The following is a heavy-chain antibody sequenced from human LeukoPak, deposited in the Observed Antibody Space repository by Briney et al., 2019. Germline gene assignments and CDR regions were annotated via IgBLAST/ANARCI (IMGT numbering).Heavy chain of an antibody. Sequence: SETLSLTCAVYGGSFSGYYLSWIRQSPGKGLEWIGEINRNGSANYNPSLKSRVIISVDTSKNQFSLKVRSVTAADTAVYYCASKGYSSGWYLSGDAFDIWGQGTMVTVSS. V-gene: IGHV4-34*01. CDR1: GGSFSGYY. CDR2: INRNGSA. CDR3: ASKGYSSGWYLSGDAFDI. D-gene: IGHD6-19*01. J-gene: IGHJ3*02.